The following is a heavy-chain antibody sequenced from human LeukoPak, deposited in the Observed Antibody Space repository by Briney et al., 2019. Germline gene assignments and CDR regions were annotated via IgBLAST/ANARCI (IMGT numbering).Heavy chain of an antibody. Sequence: SGPTLVNPTQTLTPTCTFSGFSLSTSGVGVGWIRRPPGKALEWLALIYWDDDKRYSPSLKSRLTITKDTSKNQVVLTMTNMDPVDTATYYCALLELGMCAFDIWGQGTMVTVSS. CDR1: GFSLSTSGVG. D-gene: IGHD7-27*01. CDR2: IYWDDDK. CDR3: ALLELGMCAFDI. J-gene: IGHJ3*02. V-gene: IGHV2-5*02.